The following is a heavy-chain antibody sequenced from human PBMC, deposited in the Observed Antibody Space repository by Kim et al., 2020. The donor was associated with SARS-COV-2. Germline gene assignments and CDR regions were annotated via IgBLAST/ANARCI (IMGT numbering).Heavy chain of an antibody. CDR1: GFTLSSYW. CDR3: VGEPAAKY. D-gene: IGHD6-25*01. V-gene: IGHV3-7*01. CDR2: INQDGRKK. Sequence: GGSLRLSCAASGFTLSSYWMTWVRQAPGKGLEWVADINQDGRKKYYTDSVRGRFTISRDNAKNSLYLQMNSLRDEDTALYYCVGEPAAKYWGQGTLVNVS. J-gene: IGHJ4*02.